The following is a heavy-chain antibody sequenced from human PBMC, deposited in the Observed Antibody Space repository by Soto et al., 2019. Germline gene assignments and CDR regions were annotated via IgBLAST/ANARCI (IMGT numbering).Heavy chain of an antibody. J-gene: IGHJ4*02. CDR3: ERRYGSSVDY. CDR2: IYYSGST. CDR1: GGSISSYY. V-gene: IGHV4-59*08. D-gene: IGHD3-10*01. Sequence: QVQLQESGPGLVKPSETLSLTCTVSGGSISSYYWSWIRQPPGKGLEWIGYIYYSGSTNYIPTITSRVTIAVDTSKNQFSLKLSSVTAADTAVYYCERRYGSSVDYGGEGTLVTVSS.